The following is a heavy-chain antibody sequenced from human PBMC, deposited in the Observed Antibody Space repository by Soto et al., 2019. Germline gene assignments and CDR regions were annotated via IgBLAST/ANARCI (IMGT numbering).Heavy chain of an antibody. CDR1: GYTFSGHF. CDR3: ARAGSYCSGGSCSFAY. CDR2: INPNTGNT. Sequence: ASVKVSCKTSGYTFSGHFLQWVRQAPGAGPEWMGWINPNTGNTKYGQKFEGRVTMTRDMSSSTAYMELTRLTVDDTAVYFCARAGSYCSGGSCSFAYWGQGSLVTVYS. V-gene: IGHV1-2*02. J-gene: IGHJ4*02. D-gene: IGHD2-15*01.